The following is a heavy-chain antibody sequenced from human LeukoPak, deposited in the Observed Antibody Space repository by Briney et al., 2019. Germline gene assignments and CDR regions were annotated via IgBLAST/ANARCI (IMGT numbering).Heavy chain of an antibody. CDR3: AKDKDTPATAQPQRGYFES. Sequence: GGSLRLSCAASGFSFISYPMHWLRQSSGKGLEYVSAISGSGDSTWYGPSVKGRFTISRDNSKNTVDLQMNSLRVEDTAVYFCAKDKDTPATAQPQRGYFESWGQGTLVTVSA. D-gene: IGHD2-21*02. J-gene: IGHJ4*02. V-gene: IGHV3-64*04. CDR2: ISGSGDST. CDR1: GFSFISYP.